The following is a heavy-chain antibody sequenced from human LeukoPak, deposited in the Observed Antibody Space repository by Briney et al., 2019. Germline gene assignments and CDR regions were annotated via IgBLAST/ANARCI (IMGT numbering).Heavy chain of an antibody. CDR3: AREAISVGVDY. CDR1: GGSISSSSYY. CDR2: IYYSGST. D-gene: IGHD1-26*01. J-gene: IGHJ4*02. Sequence: SETLSLTCTVSGGSISSSSYYWGWIRQPPGKGLEWIGSIYYSGSTYYNPSLKSRVTISVDTSKNQFSLKLSSVTAADTAVYYCAREAISVGVDYWGQGTLVTVSS. V-gene: IGHV4-39*02.